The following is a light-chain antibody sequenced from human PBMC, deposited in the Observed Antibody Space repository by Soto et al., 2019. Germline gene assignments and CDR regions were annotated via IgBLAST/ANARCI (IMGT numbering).Light chain of an antibody. J-gene: IGLJ3*02. CDR2: DVT. Sequence: QSVLTQPASVSGSPGQSITISCKGTSSDVGRYNYVSWYQQHPGKAPKLIIYDVTNRPSGVSSRVSGSKSGNTASLTIPGLQAEDGADYYGRSVTTSVTGVCGGGTKLTVL. CDR1: SSDVGRYNY. CDR3: RSVTTSVTGV. V-gene: IGLV2-14*03.